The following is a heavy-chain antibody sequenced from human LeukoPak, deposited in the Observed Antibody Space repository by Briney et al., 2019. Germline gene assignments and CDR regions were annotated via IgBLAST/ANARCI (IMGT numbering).Heavy chain of an antibody. Sequence: SQTLSLTCGISGDSVSSNSATWNWIRQSPSRGLEWLGRTYYRSKWYNDYAVSVKSRITINADTSKNQFSLQLNSVTPEDTAVYYCARADYYYYYMDVWGKGTTVTVSS. V-gene: IGHV6-1*01. CDR3: ARADYYYYYMDV. CDR1: GDSVSSNSAT. CDR2: TYYRSKWYN. J-gene: IGHJ6*03.